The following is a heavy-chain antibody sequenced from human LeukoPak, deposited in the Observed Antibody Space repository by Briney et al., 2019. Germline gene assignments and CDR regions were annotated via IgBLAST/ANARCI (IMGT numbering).Heavy chain of an antibody. Sequence: GGSLRLSCAASGFTFSSYAMSWVRQAPGKGLEWVSVISGSGGSTYHADSVKGRFTISRDSSKNTLFLHMNTLRAEDTAIYYCAKDRTVGASYWYFDLWGRGTLVTVSS. V-gene: IGHV3-23*01. D-gene: IGHD1-26*01. CDR3: AKDRTVGASYWYFDL. CDR2: ISGSGGST. J-gene: IGHJ2*01. CDR1: GFTFSSYA.